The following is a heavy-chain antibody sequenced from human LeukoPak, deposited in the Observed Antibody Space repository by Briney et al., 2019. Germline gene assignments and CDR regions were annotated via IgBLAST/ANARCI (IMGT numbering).Heavy chain of an antibody. D-gene: IGHD4-17*01. CDR1: GYTFTSYG. J-gene: IGHJ4*02. V-gene: IGHV1-69*05. CDR2: IIPIFGTA. CDR3: ARVGYGDYLDY. Sequence: SVKVSCKASGYTFTSYGISWVRQAPGQGLEWMGRIIPIFGTANYAQKFQGRVTITTDESTSTAYMELSGLRSEDTAVYYCARVGYGDYLDYWGQGTLVTVSS.